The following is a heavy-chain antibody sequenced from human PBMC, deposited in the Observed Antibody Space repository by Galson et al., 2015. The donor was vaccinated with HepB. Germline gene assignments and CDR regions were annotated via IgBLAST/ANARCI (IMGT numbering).Heavy chain of an antibody. D-gene: IGHD3-10*01. CDR3: ARDSLIGELLVD. CDR1: GFTIGTYW. V-gene: IGHV3-7*03. CDR2: IKQDGSEK. Sequence: SLRLSCAASGFTIGTYWMTWVRQAPGKGLEWVANIKQDGSEKYYVDSVKGRFTVSRDNAKNSLYLQMNSLRVEDTAVYYCARDSLIGELLVDWGQGTLVTVSS. J-gene: IGHJ4*02.